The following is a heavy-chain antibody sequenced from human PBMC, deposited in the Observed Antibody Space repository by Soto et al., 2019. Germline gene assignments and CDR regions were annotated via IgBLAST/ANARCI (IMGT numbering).Heavy chain of an antibody. J-gene: IGHJ6*02. D-gene: IGHD2-2*01. V-gene: IGHV3-66*01. CDR3: ARDFVVPAAMSVDRDYYYGMDV. CDR2: IYSGGST. Sequence: EVQLVESGGGLVQPGGSLRLSCAASGFTVSSNYMSWVRQAPGKGLEWVSVIYSGGSTYYADSVKGRFTISRDNSKNTLYLQMTRLRAAGTDVYYCARDFVVPAAMSVDRDYYYGMDVWGRGPTVTVSS. CDR1: GFTVSSNY.